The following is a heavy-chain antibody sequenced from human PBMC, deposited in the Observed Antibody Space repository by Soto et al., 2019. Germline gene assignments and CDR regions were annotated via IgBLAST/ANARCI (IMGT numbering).Heavy chain of an antibody. D-gene: IGHD4-17*01. V-gene: IGHV3-9*01. J-gene: IGHJ4*02. CDR3: AKNRKWGGMTTIHYFDS. Sequence: EVQLVESGGGLVQPGRSLRLSCAASGFTVDDYAMHWVRQAPGQGLEWVSGISWNSETIDYADSVKGRFPISRDNAKSPFFRQWNSLRPTDPSLYFWAKNRKWGGMTTIHYFDSWGQGTLVTVSS. CDR2: ISWNSETI. CDR1: GFTVDDYA.